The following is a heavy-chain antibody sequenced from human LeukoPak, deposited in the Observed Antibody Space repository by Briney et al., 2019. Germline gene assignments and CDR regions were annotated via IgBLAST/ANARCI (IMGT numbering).Heavy chain of an antibody. CDR1: GFTFSSYG. J-gene: IGHJ4*02. D-gene: IGHD2-8*02. Sequence: GGSLRLSCAASGFTFSSYGMHWVRQAPGKGLEWVAVISYDGSNKYYADSVKGRFTISRDNSKNTLYLQMNSLRAEDTAVYYCARARRVVVYHYWGQGTLVTVSS. V-gene: IGHV3-30*03. CDR2: ISYDGSNK. CDR3: ARARRVVVYHY.